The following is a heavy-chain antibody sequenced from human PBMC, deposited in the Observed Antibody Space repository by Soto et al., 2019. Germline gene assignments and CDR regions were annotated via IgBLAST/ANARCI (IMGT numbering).Heavy chain of an antibody. J-gene: IGHJ3*02. CDR1: GFTVSCNY. D-gene: IGHD3-3*01. V-gene: IGHV3-66*01. CDR3: ARDPGRFDAFDI. Sequence: GGALRPSCAAPGFTVSCNYMSRGRPAPGKGLEWVSVIYSGGSTYYADSVKGRFTISRDNSKNTLYLQMNSLRAEDTAVYYCARDPGRFDAFDICGQGTMVTVSS. CDR2: IYSGGST.